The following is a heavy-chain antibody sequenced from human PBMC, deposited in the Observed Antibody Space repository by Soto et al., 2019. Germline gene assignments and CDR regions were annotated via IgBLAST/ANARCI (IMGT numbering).Heavy chain of an antibody. J-gene: IGHJ4*02. D-gene: IGHD3-22*01. CDR3: AKDRAPYYYDSSGYYGLFDY. CDR1: GFTFSSYD. CDR2: ISYDGSNK. Sequence: LRLSCAASGFTFSSYDMHWVRQAPGKGLEWVAVISYDGSNKYYADSVKGRFTISRDNSKNTLYLQMNSLRAEDTAVYYCAKDRAPYYYDSSGYYGLFDYWGQGTLVTVSS. V-gene: IGHV3-30*18.